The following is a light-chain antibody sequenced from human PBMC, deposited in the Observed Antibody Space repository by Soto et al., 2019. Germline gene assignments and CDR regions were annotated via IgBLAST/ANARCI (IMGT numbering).Light chain of an antibody. CDR3: QHCDTSWP. CDR2: NAS. Sequence: IRRAQSPSTLSASVGDRVTITCRASRNIERWLAWYQQKPGKPPKLLILNASTLGSGVPSRFSGSGSGTEFTLTISGLQPDDFATYYCQHCDTSWPFGQGTRVDI. V-gene: IGKV1-5*01. CDR1: RNIERW. J-gene: IGKJ1*01.